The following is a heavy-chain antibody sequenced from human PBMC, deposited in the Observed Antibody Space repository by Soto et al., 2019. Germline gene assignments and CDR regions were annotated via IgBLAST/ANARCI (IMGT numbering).Heavy chain of an antibody. V-gene: IGHV3-66*01. CDR2: IYSGGST. CDR3: ARGGRVSPKSWGTVTTSTAFDP. CDR1: GFTVSSNY. Sequence: GGSLRLSCAASGFTVSSNYMSWVRQAPGKGLEWVSVIYSGGSTYYADSVKGRFTISRDNSKNTLYLQMNSLRAEDTAVYYCARGGRVSPKSWGTVTTSTAFDPWGQGTLVTVSS. J-gene: IGHJ5*02. D-gene: IGHD4-17*01.